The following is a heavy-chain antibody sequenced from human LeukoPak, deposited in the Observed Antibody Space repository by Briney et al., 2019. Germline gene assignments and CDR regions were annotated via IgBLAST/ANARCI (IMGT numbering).Heavy chain of an antibody. CDR3: VREAYYASGSPPTYYFDS. Sequence: GGSLRLSCAASGFTFSSYGMHWVRQAPGKGLEWVAVIWYDGSNKYYADSVKGRFTISRDNSKSTLYLQMNSLRAEDTAVYYCVREAYYASGSPPTYYFDSWGQGTLVTVSS. D-gene: IGHD3-16*01. CDR1: GFTFSSYG. V-gene: IGHV3-33*01. J-gene: IGHJ4*02. CDR2: IWYDGSNK.